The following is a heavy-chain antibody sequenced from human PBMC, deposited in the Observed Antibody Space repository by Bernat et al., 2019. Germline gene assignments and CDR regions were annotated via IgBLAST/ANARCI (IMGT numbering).Heavy chain of an antibody. CDR2: ISGSGGST. Sequence: EVQLLESGGGLVQPGGSLRLSCAASGFTFSSYAMSWVRQAPGKGLEWVSAISGSGGSTYYAESVKGRFTSSRDNSKNTLYLQMNSLRAEDTAVYYCAKSVPAVVPAAMGNYYYYGMDVWGQGTTVTVSS. V-gene: IGHV3-23*01. CDR1: GFTFSSYA. D-gene: IGHD2-2*01. CDR3: AKSVPAVVPAAMGNYYYYGMDV. J-gene: IGHJ6*02.